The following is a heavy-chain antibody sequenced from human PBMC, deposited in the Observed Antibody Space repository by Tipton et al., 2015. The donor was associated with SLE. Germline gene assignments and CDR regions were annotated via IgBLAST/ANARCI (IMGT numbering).Heavy chain of an antibody. J-gene: IGHJ4*02. CDR2: INSDGSST. D-gene: IGHD2-21*01. CDR1: GFTFSSFW. V-gene: IGHV3-74*01. Sequence: GSLRLSCAASGFTFSSFWMHWVRQAPGKGLVWVSRINSDGSSTSYADSVKGRFTISRDNAKNTLYLQMNSLRAEDTAVYYCAKAHIVVVIAIGECWGQGTLVTVSS. CDR3: AKAHIVVVIAIGEC.